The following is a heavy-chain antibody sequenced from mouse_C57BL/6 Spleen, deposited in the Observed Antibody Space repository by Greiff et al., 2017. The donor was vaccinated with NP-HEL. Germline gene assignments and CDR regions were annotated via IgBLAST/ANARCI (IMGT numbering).Heavy chain of an antibody. CDR1: GYTFTSYW. J-gene: IGHJ2*01. CDR2: IDPSDSYT. V-gene: IGHV1-69*01. Sequence: QVQLQQPGAELVMPGASVKLSCKASGYTFTSYWMHWVKQRPGQGLEWIGEIDPSDSYTNYNQKFKGKSTLTVDKSSSTAYMQLSSLTSEDSAVYYCARGLWLRPNNYFDYWGQGTTLTVSS. CDR3: ARGLWLRPNNYFDY. D-gene: IGHD2-2*01.